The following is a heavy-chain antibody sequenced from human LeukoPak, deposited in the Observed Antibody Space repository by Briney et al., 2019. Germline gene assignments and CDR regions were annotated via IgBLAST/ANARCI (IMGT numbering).Heavy chain of an antibody. CDR2: INPSGGST. V-gene: IGHV1-46*01. J-gene: IGHJ3*02. CDR1: GYTLTELS. D-gene: IGHD3-3*01. Sequence: GASVKVSCKVSGYTLTELSMHWVRQAPGQGLEWMGIINPSGGSTSYAQKFQGRVTMTRDMSTSTVYMELSSLRSEDTAVYYCARRNRGITIFGVVYGMGAFDIWGQGTMVTVSS. CDR3: ARRNRGITIFGVVYGMGAFDI.